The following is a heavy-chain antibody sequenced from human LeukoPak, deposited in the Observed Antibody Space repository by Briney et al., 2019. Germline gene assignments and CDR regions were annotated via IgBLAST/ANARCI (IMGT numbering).Heavy chain of an antibody. V-gene: IGHV3-23*01. J-gene: IGHJ4*02. CDR3: AKAPANYVDTAMGTFDY. Sequence: PGGSLRLSCAASGFTFSSYAMNWVRQAPGKGLEWASTISGSGANTYNADSVKGRFTISRDNSKNTLYLQMNSLKAEDTAVYYCAKAPANYVDTAMGTFDYWGQGTLVTVSS. CDR1: GFTFSSYA. D-gene: IGHD5-18*01. CDR2: ISGSGANT.